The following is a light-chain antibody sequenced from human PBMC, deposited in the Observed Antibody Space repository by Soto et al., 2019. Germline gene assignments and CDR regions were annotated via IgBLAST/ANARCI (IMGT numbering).Light chain of an antibody. CDR3: LQDYSWTWT. CDR1: QDLRNY. V-gene: IGKV1-6*01. CDR2: GAF. J-gene: IGKJ1*01. Sequence: AIQMTQSPSSLSAPVGDRPTITCRASQDLRNYVGWYQQKPGKAPKFLIYGAFILETGIPSRFSGSGYGTEFTLTINGLLPEDVATYFCLQDYSWTWTFGQGTKVEV.